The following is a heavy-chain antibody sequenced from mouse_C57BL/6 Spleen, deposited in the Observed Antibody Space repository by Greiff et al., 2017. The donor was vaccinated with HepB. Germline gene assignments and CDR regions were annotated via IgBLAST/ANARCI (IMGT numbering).Heavy chain of an antibody. V-gene: IGHV1-82*01. D-gene: IGHD1-1*01. Sequence: VQLQQSGPELVKPGASVKISCKASGYAFSSSWMNWVKQRPGKGPEWIGRIYPGDGDTNYNGKFKGKATLTADKSSSTAYMQLSSLTSEDSAVYFCARSTVYYAMDYWGQGTSVTVSS. CDR3: ARSTVYYAMDY. CDR2: IYPGDGDT. CDR1: GYAFSSSW. J-gene: IGHJ4*01.